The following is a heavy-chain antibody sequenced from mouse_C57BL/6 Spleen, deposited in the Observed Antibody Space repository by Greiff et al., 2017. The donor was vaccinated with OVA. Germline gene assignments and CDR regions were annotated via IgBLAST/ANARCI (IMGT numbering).Heavy chain of an antibody. D-gene: IGHD3-2*02. Sequence: VQLQQSGPELVKPGASVKIPCKASGYTFTDYNMDWVKQSHGKSLEWIGDINPNNGGTIYNQKFKGKATLTVDKSSSTAYMELRSLTSEDTAVYYGARGSKTRQLRLFFDYWGQGTTLTVSS. CDR1: GYTFTDYN. CDR3: ARGSKTRQLRLFFDY. CDR2: INPNNGGT. J-gene: IGHJ2*01. V-gene: IGHV1-18*01.